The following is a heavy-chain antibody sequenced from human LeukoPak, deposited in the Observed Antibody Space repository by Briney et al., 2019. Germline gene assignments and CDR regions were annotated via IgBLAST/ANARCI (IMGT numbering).Heavy chain of an antibody. D-gene: IGHD6-13*01. CDR2: ISYDGSNK. Sequence: PGRSLRLSCAASGFTFSSYGMHWVRQAPGKGLEWVAVISYDGSNKYYADSVKGRFTISRDNSKNTLYLQMNSLRAEDTAVYYCARGTAAAGRTPADYWGQGTLVTVSS. CDR1: GFTFSSYG. V-gene: IGHV3-30*03. CDR3: ARGTAAAGRTPADY. J-gene: IGHJ4*02.